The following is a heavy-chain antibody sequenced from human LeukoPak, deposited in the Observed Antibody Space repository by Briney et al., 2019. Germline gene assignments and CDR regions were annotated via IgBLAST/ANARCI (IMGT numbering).Heavy chain of an antibody. CDR3: ARDNYAGANWFDP. D-gene: IGHD1-7*01. V-gene: IGHV1-69*05. J-gene: IGHJ5*02. Sequence: PSVNLSCKASTGTLSSYAISWVRQPPGQGLEWMEGIIPILDTANYAQRFHARVTTTTNESTSTAYMELSSQRSEDTAVYYCARDNYAGANWFDPWGQGTLVTVSS. CDR1: TGTLSSYA. CDR2: IIPILDTA.